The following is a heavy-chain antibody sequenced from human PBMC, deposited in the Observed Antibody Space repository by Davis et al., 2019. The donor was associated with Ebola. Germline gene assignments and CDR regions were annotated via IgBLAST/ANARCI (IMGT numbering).Heavy chain of an antibody. D-gene: IGHD4-17*01. CDR3: AGISYGDGING. J-gene: IGHJ4*02. Sequence: SGSLTLSCAVYGGSFSSYYWSWIRQPPGKGLEWIGYIYYSGSTNYNPSLKSRVTISVDTSKNQFSLKLSSVTAADTAVYYCAGISYGDGINGWGQGTLVTVSS. CDR2: IYYSGST. CDR1: GGSFSSYY. V-gene: IGHV4-59*08.